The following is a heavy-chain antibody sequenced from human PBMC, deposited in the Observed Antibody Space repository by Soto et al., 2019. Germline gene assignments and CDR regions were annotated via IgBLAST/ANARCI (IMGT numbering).Heavy chain of an antibody. V-gene: IGHV1-46*01. CDR1: GYTFTSYY. D-gene: IGHD3-3*01. Sequence: ASVKVSCKASGYTFTSYYMHWVRQAPGQGLEWMGIINPSGGSTGYAQKFQGRVTMTRDTSTSTVYMELSSLRSEDTAVYYCARYRSTIFGVVSYYYYGMDVWGQGTTVTVSS. CDR3: ARYRSTIFGVVSYYYYGMDV. J-gene: IGHJ6*02. CDR2: INPSGGST.